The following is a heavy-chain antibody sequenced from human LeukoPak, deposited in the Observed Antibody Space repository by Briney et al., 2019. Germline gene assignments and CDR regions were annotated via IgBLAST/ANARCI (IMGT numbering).Heavy chain of an antibody. CDR1: GYTFTSYG. J-gene: IGHJ4*02. D-gene: IGHD3-10*01. Sequence: GASVKVSCKASGYTFTSYGISWVRQAPGQGLEWMGWISAYNGNTNYAQKLQGRVTMTTDTSTSTAYMELRSLRSDDTAVYYCARDTGEFLPVMSYYYGSAKAIDYWGQGTLVTVSS. V-gene: IGHV1-18*01. CDR2: ISAYNGNT. CDR3: ARDTGEFLPVMSYYYGSAKAIDY.